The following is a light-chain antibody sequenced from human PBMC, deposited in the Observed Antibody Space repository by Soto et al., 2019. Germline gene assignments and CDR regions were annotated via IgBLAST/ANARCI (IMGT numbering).Light chain of an antibody. CDR1: QSVGSSY. CDR3: QLYGRSIT. V-gene: IGKV3-20*01. Sequence: EIVMAQSPATLSLSPGERATLCCRASQSVGSSYLAWYQQKPGQAPRLLIYGASSRATGIPDRFSGSGSGTDFTLTITRLEPEDFAVYYCQLYGRSITFGQGTRLEI. CDR2: GAS. J-gene: IGKJ5*01.